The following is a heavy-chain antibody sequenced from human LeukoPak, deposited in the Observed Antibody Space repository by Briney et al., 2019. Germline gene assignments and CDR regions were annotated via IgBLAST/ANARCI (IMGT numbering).Heavy chain of an antibody. Sequence: GGSLRLSCAASGFTFSSYSMNWVRQAPGKGLEWVSSISSSSSYIYYADSVKGRFTISRDNAKNSLYLQMNSLRAEDTAVYHCARDPPRGYSYGYSDYWGQGTLVTVSS. V-gene: IGHV3-21*04. D-gene: IGHD5-18*01. CDR2: ISSSSSYI. CDR3: ARDPPRGYSYGYSDY. CDR1: GFTFSSYS. J-gene: IGHJ4*02.